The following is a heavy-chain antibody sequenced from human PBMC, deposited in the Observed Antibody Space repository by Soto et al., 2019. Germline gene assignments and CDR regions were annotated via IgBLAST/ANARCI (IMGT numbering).Heavy chain of an antibody. D-gene: IGHD6-13*01. CDR3: ASGGAIAAAGTWTWGVFNWFDP. CDR1: GVTFSSYA. V-gene: IGHV1-69*01. Sequence: QVQLVQSGAEVKKPGSSVKVSCKASGVTFSSYAISWVRQAPGQGLEWMGGIIPIFGTANYAQRFQGRVTITADESTRAAYMELGSQRSEDTGVYYWASGGAIAAAGTWTWGVFNWFDPWGQGTLVTVSS. J-gene: IGHJ5*02. CDR2: IIPIFGTA.